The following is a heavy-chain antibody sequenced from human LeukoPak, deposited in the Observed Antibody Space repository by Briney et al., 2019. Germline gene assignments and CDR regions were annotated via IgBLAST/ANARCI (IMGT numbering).Heavy chain of an antibody. V-gene: IGHV1-8*03. Sequence: ASVKVSCKASGYTFTSYDINWVRQATGQGLEWMGWMNPNSGNTGYAQKFQGRVTITRNTSISTAYMELSSLRSEDTAVYYCARGRRRFRGYCSGGSCYRYYYMDVWGKGTTVTVSS. D-gene: IGHD2-15*01. CDR1: GYTFTSYD. J-gene: IGHJ6*03. CDR3: ARGRRRFRGYCSGGSCYRYYYMDV. CDR2: MNPNSGNT.